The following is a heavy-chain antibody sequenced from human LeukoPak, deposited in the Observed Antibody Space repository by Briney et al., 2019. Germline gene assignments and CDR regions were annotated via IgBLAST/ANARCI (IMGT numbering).Heavy chain of an antibody. CDR2: INHSGST. CDR3: ARVRADPYGGNPYYYYGIDV. D-gene: IGHD4-17*01. Sequence: SSETLSLTCAVYGGSFSGYYWSWIRQPPGKGLEWIGEINHSGSTNYNPSLKSRVTISVDTSKNQFSLKLSSVTAADTAVYYCARVRADPYGGNPYYYYGIDVWGQGTTVTVSS. CDR1: GGSFSGYY. J-gene: IGHJ6*02. V-gene: IGHV4-34*01.